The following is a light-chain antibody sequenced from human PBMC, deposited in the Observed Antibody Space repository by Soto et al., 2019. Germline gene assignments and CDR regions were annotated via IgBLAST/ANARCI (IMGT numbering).Light chain of an antibody. CDR3: QQYNNCPPLT. CDR1: QSVSSN. Sequence: EIVMTQSPATLSVSPGEGATLSCRASQSVSSNLAWYQQKPGQAPRLLIYAASTRATGIPARFRGSGSGTEFTLTITSLQSEDFAVYYCQQYNNCPPLTFGGGTKVEIK. CDR2: AAS. V-gene: IGKV3-15*01. J-gene: IGKJ4*01.